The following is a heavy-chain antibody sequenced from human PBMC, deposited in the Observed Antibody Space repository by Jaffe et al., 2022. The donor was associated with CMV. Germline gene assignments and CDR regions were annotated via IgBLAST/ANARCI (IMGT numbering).Heavy chain of an antibody. V-gene: IGHV4-31*03. Sequence: QVQLQESGPGLVKPSQTLSLTCTVSGGSITSGGYYWSWIRQHPGKGLEWIGYIYYSGSTYHNPSLKSRLTISIDTSKNQFSLNLNSLTAADTAVYYCAREGVPGTGWFDPWGQGTLVTVSS. CDR3: AREGVPGTGWFDP. D-gene: IGHD6-19*01. CDR1: GGSITSGGYY. J-gene: IGHJ5*02. CDR2: IYYSGST.